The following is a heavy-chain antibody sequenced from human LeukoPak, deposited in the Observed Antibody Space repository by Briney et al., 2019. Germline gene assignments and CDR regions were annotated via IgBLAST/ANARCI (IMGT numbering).Heavy chain of an antibody. V-gene: IGHV3-53*01. CDR1: GFTFSNAW. D-gene: IGHD3-22*01. CDR2: IYSGGST. Sequence: PGGSLRLSCAASGFTFSNAWMNWVRQAPGKGLEWVSVIYSGGSTYYADSVKGRFTISRDNSKNTLYLQMNSLRAEDTAVYYCARSTYYYDNSGYYPGDYWGQGTLVTVSS. CDR3: ARSTYYYDNSGYYPGDY. J-gene: IGHJ4*02.